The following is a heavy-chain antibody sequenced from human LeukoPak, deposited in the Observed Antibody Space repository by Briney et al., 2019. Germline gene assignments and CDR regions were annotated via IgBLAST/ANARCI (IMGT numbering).Heavy chain of an antibody. D-gene: IGHD6-13*01. Sequence: SETLSLTCTVSGYSISSGYYCGWIRQPPGKGLEWIGSIHHSGNTYYNPSLKSRVTISVDASKNHFSLKLNSVTAADTAVYYCARGFGLAAAGADYWGQGTLVIVSS. CDR3: ARGFGLAAAGADY. V-gene: IGHV4-38-2*02. CDR1: GYSISSGYY. CDR2: IHHSGNT. J-gene: IGHJ4*02.